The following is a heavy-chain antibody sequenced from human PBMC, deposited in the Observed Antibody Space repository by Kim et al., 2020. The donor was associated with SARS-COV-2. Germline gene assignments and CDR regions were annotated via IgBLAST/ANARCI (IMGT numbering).Heavy chain of an antibody. V-gene: IGHV4-34*01. D-gene: IGHD3-10*01. CDR1: GGSFSGYY. J-gene: IGHJ5*02. Sequence: SETLSLTCAVYGGSFSGYYWSWIRQPPGKGLEWIGEINHSRSTNYNPSLKSRVTISVDTSKNQFSLKLSSVTAADTAVYYCARGSSSTYYYGSGRHPAYNWFDPWGQGTLVTVSS. CDR3: ARGSSSTYYYGSGRHPAYNWFDP. CDR2: INHSRST.